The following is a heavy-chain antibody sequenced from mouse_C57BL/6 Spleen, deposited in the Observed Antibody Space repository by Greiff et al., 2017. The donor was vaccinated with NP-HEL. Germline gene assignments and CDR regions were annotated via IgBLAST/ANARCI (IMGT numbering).Heavy chain of an antibody. CDR1: GYSFTGYY. V-gene: IGHV1-42*01. J-gene: IGHJ2*01. Sequence: EVQLVESGPELVKPGASVKISCKASGYSFTGYYMNWVKQSPEKSLEWIGEINPSTGGTTYNQKFKAKATLTVDKSSSTAYMQLKSLTSEDSAVYYCARERSDFDYWGQGTTLTVSS. CDR3: ARERSDFDY. CDR2: INPSTGGT.